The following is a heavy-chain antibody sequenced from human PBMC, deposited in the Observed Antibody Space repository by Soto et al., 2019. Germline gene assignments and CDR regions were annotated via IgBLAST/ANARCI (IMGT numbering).Heavy chain of an antibody. CDR2: IIPICGTA. CDR1: GGTFSSYA. V-gene: IGHV1-69*06. Sequence: SVKVSCKXSGGTFSSYAISWVRQAPGQGLEWMGGIIPICGTANYAQKFQGRVTITADKSTSTAYMELSSLRSEDTAVYYCARDTRDVLWFGELSVVGNYYYGMAVWGQGTTVTV. J-gene: IGHJ6*02. D-gene: IGHD3-10*01. CDR3: ARDTRDVLWFGELSVVGNYYYGMAV.